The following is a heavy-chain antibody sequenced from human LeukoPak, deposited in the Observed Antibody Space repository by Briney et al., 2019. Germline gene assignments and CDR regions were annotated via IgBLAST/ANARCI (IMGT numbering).Heavy chain of an antibody. CDR1: GFTFSSYA. Sequence: GGSLRLSCAASGFTFSSYAMSWVRQAPGKELEWVSAISGSGGSTYYADSVKGRFTISRDNSKNTLYLQMNSLRAEDTAVYYCAKDNSPTMITFGGDFDYWGQGTLATVSS. D-gene: IGHD3-16*01. CDR3: AKDNSPTMITFGGDFDY. J-gene: IGHJ4*02. CDR2: ISGSGGST. V-gene: IGHV3-23*01.